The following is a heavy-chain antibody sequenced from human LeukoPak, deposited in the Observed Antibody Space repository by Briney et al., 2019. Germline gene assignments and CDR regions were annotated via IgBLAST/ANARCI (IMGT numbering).Heavy chain of an antibody. J-gene: IGHJ4*02. CDR2: IYYSGRT. V-gene: IGHV4-59*01. Sequence: SETLSLTCTVSGGSISGYYWSWIRQPPGKGLEWIGYIYYSGRTNYSPSLESRVTISVDTSRSQFSLQLSSVTAADTAVYYCARTYCNSTSCYLFHFDYWGQGILVTVSS. CDR3: ARTYCNSTSCYLFHFDY. CDR1: GGSISGYY. D-gene: IGHD2-2*01.